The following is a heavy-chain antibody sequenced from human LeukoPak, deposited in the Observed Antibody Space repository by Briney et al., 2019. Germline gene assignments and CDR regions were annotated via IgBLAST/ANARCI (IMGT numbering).Heavy chain of an antibody. J-gene: IGHJ5*02. V-gene: IGHV3-23*01. Sequence: GGSLRLSCAASGFTFSSYGMSWVRQAPGKGLEWVSAISGSGGSTYYADSVKGRFTISRDNSKNTLYLQMNSLRAEDTAVYYCAKGMAGPNWFDPWGQGTLVTVSS. CDR3: AKGMAGPNWFDP. CDR1: GFTFSSYG. D-gene: IGHD5-24*01. CDR2: ISGSGGST.